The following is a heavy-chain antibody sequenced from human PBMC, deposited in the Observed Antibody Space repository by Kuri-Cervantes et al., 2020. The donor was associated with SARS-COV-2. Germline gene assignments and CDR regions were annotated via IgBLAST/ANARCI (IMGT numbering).Heavy chain of an antibody. CDR3: ARQGYCSGGSCYSGAMDV. J-gene: IGHJ6*02. CDR1: GLTFSDYY. Sequence: GESLKISCAASGLTFSDYYMSWIRQAPGKGLEWVSYISSSGGIYMQYADSVKGRFTISRDNAKKSLYLEMNSLRAEDTAVYYCARQGYCSGGSCYSGAMDVWGQGTTVTVSS. D-gene: IGHD2-15*01. CDR2: ISSSGGIYM. V-gene: IGHV3-11*01.